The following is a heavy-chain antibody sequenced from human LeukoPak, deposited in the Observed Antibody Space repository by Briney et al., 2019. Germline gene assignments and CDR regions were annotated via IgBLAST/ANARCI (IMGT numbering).Heavy chain of an antibody. V-gene: IGHV4-4*07. Sequence: PSETLSLTCTVSGGSISSYYWSWIRQPAGKGLEWIGRIYTSGSTNYNPSLKSRVTMSVDTSRNQFSLKLSSVTAADTAVYYCARGLLDYGGNSVLGYWGQGTLVTVSS. D-gene: IGHD4-23*01. CDR2: IYTSGST. CDR3: ARGLLDYGGNSVLGY. CDR1: GGSISSYY. J-gene: IGHJ4*02.